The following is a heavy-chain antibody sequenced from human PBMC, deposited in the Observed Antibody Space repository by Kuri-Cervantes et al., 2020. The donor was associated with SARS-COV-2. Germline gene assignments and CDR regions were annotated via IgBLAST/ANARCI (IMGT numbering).Heavy chain of an antibody. CDR1: GGSISSYY. J-gene: IGHJ6*03. V-gene: IGHV4-59*08. CDR3: ARAIPSRDFWSGYSQNYYYYMDV. D-gene: IGHD3-3*01. Sequence: SETLSLTCTVSGGSISSYYWSWIRQPPGKGLEWIGYIYYSGSTNYNPSLKSRVTISVDTSKNQFSLKLSSVTAADTAVYYCARAIPSRDFWSGYSQNYYYYMDVWGKGTTVTASS. CDR2: IYYSGST.